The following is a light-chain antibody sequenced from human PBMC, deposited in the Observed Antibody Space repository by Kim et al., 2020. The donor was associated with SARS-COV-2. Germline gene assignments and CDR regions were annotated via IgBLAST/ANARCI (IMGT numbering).Light chain of an antibody. CDR1: KLGNKF. Sequence: SYELTQPPSVSVSPGQTATITCSGDKLGNKFVCWYQQRPGQSPLLVIYQDNKRPSGIPERFSGSNSGNTATLTIRGTQAMDEADYYCQAWDSSTLVVFGGGTQLTVL. CDR2: QDN. V-gene: IGLV3-1*01. CDR3: QAWDSSTLVV. J-gene: IGLJ3*02.